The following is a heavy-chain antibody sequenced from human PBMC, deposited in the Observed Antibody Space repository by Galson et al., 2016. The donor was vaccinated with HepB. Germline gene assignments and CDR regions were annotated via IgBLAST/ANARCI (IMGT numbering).Heavy chain of an antibody. J-gene: IGHJ4*02. Sequence: SVKVSCKASGYTFTSFGISWVRQAPGQGLEWMGWISPYSGNTNYARRLQDRVTMTTDTSTTTAYLELRSLRSDDTAIYYCSGGWSASHYYYFDFWGQGTLVTVSS. D-gene: IGHD3-3*01. V-gene: IGHV1-18*01. CDR1: GYTFTSFG. CDR3: SGGWSASHYYYFDF. CDR2: ISPYSGNT.